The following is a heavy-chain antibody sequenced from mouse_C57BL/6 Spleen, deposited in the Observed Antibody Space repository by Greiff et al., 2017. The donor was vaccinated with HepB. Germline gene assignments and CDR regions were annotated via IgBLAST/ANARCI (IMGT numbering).Heavy chain of an antibody. CDR2: IYPGDGDT. D-gene: IGHD2-14*01. V-gene: IGHV1-80*01. CDR3: AREERGTCGYFDY. Sequence: QVQLQQSGAELVKPGASVKISCKASGYAFSSYWMNWVKQRPGKGLEWIGQIYPGDGDTNYNGKFKGKATLTADKSSSTAYMQLSSLTSEDSAVYFCAREERGTCGYFDYWGQGTTLTVSS. CDR1: GYAFSSYW. J-gene: IGHJ2*01.